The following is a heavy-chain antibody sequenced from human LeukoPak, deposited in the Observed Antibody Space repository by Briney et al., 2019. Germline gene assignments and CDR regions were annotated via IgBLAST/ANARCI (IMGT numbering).Heavy chain of an antibody. CDR1: GFTFSSYA. CDR2: ISGSGGST. J-gene: IGHJ4*02. D-gene: IGHD5-12*01. Sequence: GGSLRLSCTASGFTFSSYAMSWVRQAPGKGLEWVSAISGSGGSTYYADSVKGRFTISRDNSKNTLYLQMNSLRAEDTAVYYCASLGGYSGYDDYWGQGTLVTVSS. V-gene: IGHV3-23*01. CDR3: ASLGGYSGYDDY.